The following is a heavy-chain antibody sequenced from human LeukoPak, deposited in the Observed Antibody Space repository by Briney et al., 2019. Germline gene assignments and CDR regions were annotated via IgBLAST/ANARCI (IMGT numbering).Heavy chain of an antibody. CDR1: GGSFSGYY. D-gene: IGHD3-10*01. CDR2: INHSGST. Sequence: PGTLSLTCPVYGGSFSGYYWSWIRQPPGKGLEWIGEINHSGSTNYNPSLKSRVTISVDTSKNQFSLKLSSVTAADTAVYYCARGRSYYYASGSYRVYYYYYMDVWGKGTTVTVSS. J-gene: IGHJ6*03. V-gene: IGHV4-34*01. CDR3: ARGRSYYYASGSYRVYYYYYMDV.